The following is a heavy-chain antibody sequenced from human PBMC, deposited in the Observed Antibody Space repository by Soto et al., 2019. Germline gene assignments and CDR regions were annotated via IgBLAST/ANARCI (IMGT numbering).Heavy chain of an antibody. J-gene: IGHJ3*02. CDR1: GGTISSYA. CDR2: IIPMFDTA. Sequence: QVQLVQSGAEVKKPGSSVKVSCKASGGTISSYAISWVRQAPGQGLEWMGGIIPMFDTANYAQKFQGRVTITADKSTSTAFMDLSNLRYPDTATYYCARGHFDWSTKTPPAFYMWGQGIMVTVSS. D-gene: IGHD3-9*01. V-gene: IGHV1-69*06. CDR3: ARGHFDWSTKTPPAFYM.